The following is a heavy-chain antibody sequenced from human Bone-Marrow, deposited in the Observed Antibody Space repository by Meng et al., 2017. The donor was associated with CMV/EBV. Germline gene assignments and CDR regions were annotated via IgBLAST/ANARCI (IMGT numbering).Heavy chain of an antibody. D-gene: IGHD1-1*01. CDR2: INHSGST. Sequence: SETLSLTCTVSGGSISSSNWWSWVRQPPGKGLESIGEINHSGSTVYNPSLESRVTMSVDKTKNQFSLRLTSVTAADTAVYYCASSLSGDLGEAYYYYALDVWGQGTTVTVSS. J-gene: IGHJ6*01. V-gene: IGHV4-4*02. CDR3: ASSLSGDLGEAYYYYALDV. CDR1: GGSISSSNW.